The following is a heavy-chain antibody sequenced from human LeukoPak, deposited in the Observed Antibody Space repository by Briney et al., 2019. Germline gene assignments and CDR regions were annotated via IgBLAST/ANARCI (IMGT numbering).Heavy chain of an antibody. CDR2: ISGYDGVT. Sequence: GGSLRLSCAASGFTFSSYGMNWVRQAPGQGLEWVGWISGYDGVTNYAQALRGRVTMTTDTSTTTVYMHLRDLRSDDTAVYYCARDYRPDLGDHEIWGQGTMVTVSS. D-gene: IGHD4-17*01. CDR3: ARDYRPDLGDHEI. V-gene: IGHV1-18*01. J-gene: IGHJ3*02. CDR1: GFTFSSYG.